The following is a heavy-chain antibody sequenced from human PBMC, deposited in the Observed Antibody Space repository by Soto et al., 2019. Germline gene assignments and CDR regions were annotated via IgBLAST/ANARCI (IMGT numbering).Heavy chain of an antibody. CDR3: AREYCGGDCSHAFDI. CDR2: IIPIFGTA. V-gene: IGHV1-69*06. Sequence: GASVKVSCKASGGTFSSYAISWVRQAPGQGLEWMGGIIPIFGTANYAQKFQGRVTITADKSTSTAYMELSSLRSEDTAVYYCAREYCGGDCSHAFDIWGQGTMVTVSS. J-gene: IGHJ3*02. D-gene: IGHD2-21*02. CDR1: GGTFSSYA.